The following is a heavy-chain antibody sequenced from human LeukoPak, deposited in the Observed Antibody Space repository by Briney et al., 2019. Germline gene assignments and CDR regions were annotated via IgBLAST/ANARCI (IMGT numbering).Heavy chain of an antibody. V-gene: IGHV3-74*01. CDR3: ARGPDHGGSYYHD. CDR2: INRDESVT. D-gene: IGHD1-26*01. Sequence: GGSLRLSCAASGFTFSSYGMHWVRQAPGKGLVWVSRINRDESVTEYADSVKGRFTISRDNAKNTLFLQMNSLRVEDTAVYYCARGPDHGGSYYHDWGQGTPVTVSS. J-gene: IGHJ4*02. CDR1: GFTFSSYG.